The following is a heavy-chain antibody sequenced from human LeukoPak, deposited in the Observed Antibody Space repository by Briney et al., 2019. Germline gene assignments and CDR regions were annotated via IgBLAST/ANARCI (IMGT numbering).Heavy chain of an antibody. CDR2: ISGSGGST. D-gene: IGHD2-2*01. V-gene: IGHV3-23*01. Sequence: GGSLRLSCAASEFTFSKYGMSWVRQAPGKGLEWVSAISGSGGSTYYADSVKGRFTISRDNSKNTLYLQMNSLRAEDTAVYYCARDFEYCSSTSCELDYWGQGTLVTVSS. J-gene: IGHJ4*02. CDR1: EFTFSKYG. CDR3: ARDFEYCSSTSCELDY.